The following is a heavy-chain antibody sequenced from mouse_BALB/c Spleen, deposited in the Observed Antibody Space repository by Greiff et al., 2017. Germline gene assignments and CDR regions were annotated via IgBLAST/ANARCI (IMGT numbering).Heavy chain of an antibody. J-gene: IGHJ4*01. Sequence: VQLVESGPGLVAPSQSLSITCTVSGFSLTSYGVHWVRQPPGKGLEWLGVIWAGGSTNYNSALMSRLSISKDNSKSQVFLKMNSLQTDDTAMYYCAREAWYYAMDYWGQGTSVTVSS. V-gene: IGHV2-9*02. CDR3: AREAWYYAMDY. CDR1: GFSLTSYG. CDR2: IWAGGST.